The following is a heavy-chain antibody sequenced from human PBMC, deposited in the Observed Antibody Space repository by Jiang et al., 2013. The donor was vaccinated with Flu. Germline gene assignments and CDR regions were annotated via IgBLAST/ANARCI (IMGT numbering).Heavy chain of an antibody. J-gene: IGHJ6*02. D-gene: IGHD2-15*01. Sequence: QLLESGGGLVQPGVSLRLSCAASGFTFSSYWMSWVRQAPGKGLEWVANIKQDGNERYYVDSVRGRFTISRDNAKNSLYLQMSSLRAEDTAVYYCARERSRPGQELLLLNYYGMDVWGQGTTVTVSS. V-gene: IGHV3-7*03. CDR2: IKQDGNER. CDR3: ARERSRPGQELLLLNYYGMDV. CDR1: GFTFSSYW.